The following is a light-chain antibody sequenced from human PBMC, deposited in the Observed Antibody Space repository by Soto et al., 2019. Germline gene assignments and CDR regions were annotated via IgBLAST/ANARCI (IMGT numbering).Light chain of an antibody. V-gene: IGKV3-15*01. J-gene: IGKJ2*01. CDR2: GAS. Sequence: EIVLTQSPATLSVSPGERAILSCRASQSVSNNLAWYQQKPGQPPRLLIDGASTRATGIPARFSGSGSGTEFNLTISSLQSEDFAVYYCQQYDNWPPYTFGQGTKLEIK. CDR3: QQYDNWPPYT. CDR1: QSVSNN.